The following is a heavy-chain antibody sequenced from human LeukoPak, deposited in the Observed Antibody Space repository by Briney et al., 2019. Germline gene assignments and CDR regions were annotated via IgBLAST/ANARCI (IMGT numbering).Heavy chain of an antibody. Sequence: SETLSLTCTVSGGPIYSYYWSWIRQTAGKGLEWIGRLYPCVSTNYNPSLKSRVTMSVDTSKNQFALKLGAVTAADTAVYYCARLKFYDSTGYSPGHYMDVWGKGTTVTVSS. CDR2: LYPCVST. V-gene: IGHV4-4*07. J-gene: IGHJ6*03. CDR3: ARLKFYDSTGYSPGHYMDV. D-gene: IGHD3-22*01. CDR1: GGPIYSYY.